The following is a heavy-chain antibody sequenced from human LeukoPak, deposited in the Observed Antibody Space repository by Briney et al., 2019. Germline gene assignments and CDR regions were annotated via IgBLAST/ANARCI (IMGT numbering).Heavy chain of an antibody. J-gene: IGHJ4*02. Sequence: LAGGSLRLSCAASGFTFRNYVIHWVRQAPGKGLEWVAVTSSDLNMKLYADSVKGRFTISRDNSRSTLYLQMNSLRPEDTAIYYCAREGYYGSGSPPSLYFDYWGQGTLVTVSS. V-gene: IGHV3-30-3*01. CDR3: AREGYYGSGSPPSLYFDY. CDR2: TSSDLNMK. CDR1: GFTFRNYV. D-gene: IGHD3-10*01.